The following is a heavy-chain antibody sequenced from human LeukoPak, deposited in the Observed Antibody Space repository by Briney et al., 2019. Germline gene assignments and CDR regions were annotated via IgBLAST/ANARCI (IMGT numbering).Heavy chain of an antibody. J-gene: IGHJ6*04. CDR2: ISGSGDET. Sequence: GGSLRLSCAASGITFSSYGMSWVRQAPGKGLEWVSAISGSGDETHYADSVKGRFTISRDNAKNTLYLQMNSLRAEDTAVYYCARDPLSYYDILTGYYSAHGSMDVWGKGTTVTISS. D-gene: IGHD3-9*01. CDR1: GITFSSYG. CDR3: ARDPLSYYDILTGYYSAHGSMDV. V-gene: IGHV3-23*01.